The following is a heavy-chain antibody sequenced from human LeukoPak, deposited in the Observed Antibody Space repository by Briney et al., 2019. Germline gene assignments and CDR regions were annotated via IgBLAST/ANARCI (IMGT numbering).Heavy chain of an antibody. D-gene: IGHD1-26*01. CDR2: ISGSGGST. CDR3: AKGRSGSYLSPDYYYMDV. CDR1: GFTFSSYA. Sequence: PGGSLRLSCAASGFTFSSYAMSWVRQAPGKGLEWVSVISGSGGSTYYADSVKGRFTISRDNSKNTLYLQMNSLRVEDTAVYYCAKGRSGSYLSPDYYYMDVWGKGNTVTVSS. V-gene: IGHV3-23*01. J-gene: IGHJ6*03.